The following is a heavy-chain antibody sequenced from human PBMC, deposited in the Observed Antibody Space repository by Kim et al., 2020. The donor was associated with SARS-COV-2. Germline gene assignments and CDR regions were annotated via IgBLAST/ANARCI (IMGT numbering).Heavy chain of an antibody. D-gene: IGHD2-15*01. CDR2: ISYDESNK. CDR3: ARINPPNCSGGGSLCWSPDS. Sequence: GGSLRLSCAASGFTFGSFAMHWVRRAPGKGLEWVAFISYDESNKYYADSVKGRFTISRDDSKNTLYLQTNSLRAEDTAVYYCARINPPNCSGGGSLCWSPDSWGQGNPLTVSS. J-gene: IGHJ4*02. V-gene: IGHV3-30-3*01. CDR1: GFTFGSFA.